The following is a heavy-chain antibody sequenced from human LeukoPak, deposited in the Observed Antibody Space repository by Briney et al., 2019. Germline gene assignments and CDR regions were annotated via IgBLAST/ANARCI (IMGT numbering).Heavy chain of an antibody. CDR3: ARDRGAVAGTLWFDY. D-gene: IGHD6-19*01. J-gene: IGHJ4*02. Sequence: GGSLRLSCAASGFTFSSYWMSWVRQAPGKGLEWVANIKQDGSEKYYVDSVKGRFTISRDNAKNSLYLQMNSLRAEDTAVYYCARDRGAVAGTLWFDYWGQGTLVTVSS. CDR2: IKQDGSEK. CDR1: GFTFSSYW. V-gene: IGHV3-7*01.